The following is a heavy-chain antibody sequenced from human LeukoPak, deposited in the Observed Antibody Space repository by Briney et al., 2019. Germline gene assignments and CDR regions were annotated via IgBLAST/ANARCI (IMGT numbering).Heavy chain of an antibody. CDR3: ANFSSDWYEDY. CDR2: ISGSGGNT. J-gene: IGHJ4*02. D-gene: IGHD6-19*01. Sequence: GSLRLSCAASGYTFSSYAMSWLRQAPGKGLEWVSIISGSGGNTYYADSVKGRFTISRDNSKNTLYLQMNSLRAEDTAVYYCANFSSDWYEDYWGQRTLVTVSS. CDR1: GYTFSSYA. V-gene: IGHV3-23*01.